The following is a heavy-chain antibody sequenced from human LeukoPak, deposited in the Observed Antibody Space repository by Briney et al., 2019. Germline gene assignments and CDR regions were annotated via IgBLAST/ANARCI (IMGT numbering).Heavy chain of an antibody. CDR2: MNPNSGNT. Sequence: ASVKVSCKASGYTFTSYDINWVRQATGQGLEWMGWMNPNSGNTGYAQKFQGRVTMTRNTSISTAYMELSSLRSEDTAVYYCARRRQLELYYLDYWGQGTLVTVSS. D-gene: IGHD1-1*01. CDR3: ARRRQLELYYLDY. V-gene: IGHV1-8*01. CDR1: GYTFTSYD. J-gene: IGHJ4*02.